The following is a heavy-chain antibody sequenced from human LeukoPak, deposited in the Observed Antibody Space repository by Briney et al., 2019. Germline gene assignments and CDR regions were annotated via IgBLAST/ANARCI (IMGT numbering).Heavy chain of an antibody. CDR2: LYNGGST. D-gene: IGHD4-17*01. J-gene: IGHJ4*02. Sequence: PSGTLSLTCTVSGASVSRNWWSWVRQPPGKGLEWIGYLYNGGSTHYNPSLKSRVAISVDTSKNQFSLNLSTVTAADTAVYFCTRHSWVNGYFDFWGQGALVTVSS. V-gene: IGHV4-59*08. CDR1: GASVSRNW. CDR3: TRHSWVNGYFDF.